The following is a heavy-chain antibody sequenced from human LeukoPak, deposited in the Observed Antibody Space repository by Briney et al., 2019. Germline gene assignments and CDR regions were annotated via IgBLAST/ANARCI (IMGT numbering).Heavy chain of an antibody. V-gene: IGHV3-30*02. CDR3: ASASYVWGSYRTDAFDI. D-gene: IGHD3-16*02. CDR2: IRYDGSNK. Sequence: GGSLRLSCAASGFTFSSYGMHWVRQAPGKGLEWVAFIRYDGSNKYYADSVKGRFTISRDNSKNTLYLQMNSLRAEDTAVYYCASASYVWGSYRTDAFDIWGQGTMVTVSS. J-gene: IGHJ3*02. CDR1: GFTFSSYG.